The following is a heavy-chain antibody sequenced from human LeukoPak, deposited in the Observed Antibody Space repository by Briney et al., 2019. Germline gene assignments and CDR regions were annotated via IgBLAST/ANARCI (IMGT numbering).Heavy chain of an antibody. V-gene: IGHV4-39*07. CDR2: IYYSGST. D-gene: IGHD4-17*01. J-gene: IGHJ4*02. CDR3: ARGPYGDYVNDY. CDR1: GGSISSSSYY. Sequence: PSETLSLTCTVSGGSISSSSYYWGWIRQPPGKGLEWIGSIYYSGSTYYNPSLKSRVTISVDTSKNQFSLKLSSVTAADTAVYYCARGPYGDYVNDYWGQGTLVTVSS.